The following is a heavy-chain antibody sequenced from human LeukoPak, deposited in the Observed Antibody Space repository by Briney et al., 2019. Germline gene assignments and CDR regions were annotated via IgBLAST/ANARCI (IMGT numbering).Heavy chain of an antibody. CDR2: IYFNGDT. CDR1: GASITTHY. D-gene: IGHD2-8*01. CDR3: ARERGVGGFDF. J-gene: IGHJ4*02. Sequence: PSETLSLTCAVSGASITTHYWNWIRQPPGRELEWIGYIYFNGDTDYNSSLKGRVTMSVDTSKNQFSLNLNSVTAADTAVYFCARERGVGGFDFWGQGALVTVSS. V-gene: IGHV4-59*11.